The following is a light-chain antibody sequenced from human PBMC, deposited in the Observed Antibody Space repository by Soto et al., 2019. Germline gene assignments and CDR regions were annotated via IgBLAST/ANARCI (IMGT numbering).Light chain of an antibody. CDR2: DVN. CDR3: SSYTSSSPRLV. V-gene: IGLV2-14*03. Sequence: QSALTQPASVSGSLGQSITISCTGTSSDVGGYNYVSWYQHHPDKAPKLMIFDVNNRPSGISSRFSGSKSGNTASLTISGLQAEDEAAYYCSSYTSSSPRLVFGGGTQLTVL. CDR1: SSDVGGYNY. J-gene: IGLJ3*02.